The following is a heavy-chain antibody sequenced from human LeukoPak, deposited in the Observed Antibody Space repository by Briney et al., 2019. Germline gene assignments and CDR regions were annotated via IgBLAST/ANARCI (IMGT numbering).Heavy chain of an antibody. CDR3: ARHEFHASGSYYMAY. D-gene: IGHD3-10*01. J-gene: IGHJ4*02. Sequence: GESLKISCKGSGYSFTSYWIGWVRHMPGKGLEWMGIIYPADSDTRYSPSFQGQVTISADKSVSTAHLQWSSLKASDNAIYYRARHEFHASGSYYMAYWGQGTLVTASS. CDR2: IYPADSDT. V-gene: IGHV5-51*01. CDR1: GYSFTSYW.